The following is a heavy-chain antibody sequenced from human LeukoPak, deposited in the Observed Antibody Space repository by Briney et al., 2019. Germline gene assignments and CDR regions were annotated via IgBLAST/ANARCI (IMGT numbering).Heavy chain of an antibody. CDR2: IYYSGST. CDR3: ARDVSIAASYYFDY. Sequence: SETLSLTCTVSGGSISSSSYYWGWIRQPPGKGLEWIGSIYYSGSTYYNPSLKSRVTISVDTSKNQFSLKLSSVTAADTAVYYCARDVSIAASYYFDYWGQGTLVTVSS. V-gene: IGHV4-39*07. D-gene: IGHD6-6*01. J-gene: IGHJ4*02. CDR1: GGSISSSSYY.